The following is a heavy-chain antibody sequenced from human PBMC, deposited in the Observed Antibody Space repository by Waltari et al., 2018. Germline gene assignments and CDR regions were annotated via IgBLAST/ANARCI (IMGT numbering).Heavy chain of an antibody. CDR3: ARDSSGYYGMDV. CDR1: GFTFSSYA. Sequence: VQLVESGGGVVQPGRSLRLSCAASGFTFSSYAMHWVRQAPGKGLEWVAVISNDGSNKYYADSVKVRVTISRDNSKNTLYLQMNSLRAEDTAVYYCARDSSGYYGMDVWGQGTTVTVSS. D-gene: IGHD3-22*01. V-gene: IGHV3-30-3*01. J-gene: IGHJ6*02. CDR2: ISNDGSNK.